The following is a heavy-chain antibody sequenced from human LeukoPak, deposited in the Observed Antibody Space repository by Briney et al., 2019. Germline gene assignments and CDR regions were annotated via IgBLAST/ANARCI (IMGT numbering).Heavy chain of an antibody. CDR1: GDSVSSNSGA. J-gene: IGHJ4*02. D-gene: IGHD3-10*01. Sequence: SQTLSLTCAIFGDSVSSNSGAWNWIRQSPSRGLEWLGRAFYRSQWYNDYAFSVKGRIAINPDTSKNHFSLQLNSVTPEDTAIYYCAREEAGTYGFEYWGQGTLVTVSS. CDR3: AREEAGTYGFEY. V-gene: IGHV6-1*01. CDR2: AFYRSQWYN.